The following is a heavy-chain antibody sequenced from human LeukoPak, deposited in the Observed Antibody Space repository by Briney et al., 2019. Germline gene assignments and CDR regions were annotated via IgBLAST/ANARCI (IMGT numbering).Heavy chain of an antibody. J-gene: IGHJ4*02. CDR1: GFTFSSYG. CDR2: IWYDGSNK. CDR3: ARGPYGSYYDYVWGSYRSTFDY. Sequence: GRSLRLSCAASGFTFSSYGMNWVRQAPGKGLEWVAVIWYDGSNKYYADSVKGRFTISRDNSKNTLYLQMNSLRAEDTAVYYCARGPYGSYYDYVWGSYRSTFDYWGQGTLVTVSS. D-gene: IGHD3-16*02. V-gene: IGHV3-33*01.